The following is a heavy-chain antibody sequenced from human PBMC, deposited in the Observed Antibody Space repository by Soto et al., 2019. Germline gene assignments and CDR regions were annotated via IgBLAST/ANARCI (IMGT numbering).Heavy chain of an antibody. J-gene: IGHJ4*02. D-gene: IGHD5-12*01. CDR3: ARHGEPGVEATQLDY. CDR2: INAGNGNT. Sequence: ASVKVSCKASGYTFTSYAMHWVRQAPGQRLEWMGWINAGNGNTKYSQKFQGRVTITRDTSASTAYMELSSLRSEDTAVYYCARHGEPGVEATQLDYWGQGTLDIGSS. V-gene: IGHV1-3*01. CDR1: GYTFTSYA.